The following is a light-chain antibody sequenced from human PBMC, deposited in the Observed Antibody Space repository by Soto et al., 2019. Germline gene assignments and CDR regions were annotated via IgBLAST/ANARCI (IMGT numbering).Light chain of an antibody. CDR3: ASYTLGSTRV. Sequence: QSALTQPASVSGSPGQSITISCTGSNSDVGAYNYVSWYQQHPGKAPKLIIYEVNNRPSGVSHRFSGSKSGNTASLTISGLQADDEADYYCASYTLGSTRVFGGGTKLTVL. CDR2: EVN. V-gene: IGLV2-14*01. CDR1: NSDVGAYNY. J-gene: IGLJ3*02.